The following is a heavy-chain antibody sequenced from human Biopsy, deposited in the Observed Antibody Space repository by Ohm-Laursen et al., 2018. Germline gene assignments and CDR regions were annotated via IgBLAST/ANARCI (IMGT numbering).Heavy chain of an antibody. Sequence: SVKVSCKAPGGTFSNYGVNWVRQAPGQGLEWLGGNIPILGTGNYAQKFQDRVMVAADTSTSTATMELRSLRSDDTAMYYCATKLTGYFHHWGQGTLVIVSS. CDR1: GGTFSNYG. J-gene: IGHJ1*01. V-gene: IGHV1-69*06. CDR2: NIPILGTG. D-gene: IGHD3-9*01. CDR3: ATKLTGYFHH.